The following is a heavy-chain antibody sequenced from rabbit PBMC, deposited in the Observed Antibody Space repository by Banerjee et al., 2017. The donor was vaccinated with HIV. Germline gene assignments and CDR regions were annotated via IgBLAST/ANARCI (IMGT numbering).Heavy chain of an antibody. J-gene: IGHJ4*01. D-gene: IGHD7-1*01. CDR3: ARDYAGYSKYNYAFFNL. Sequence: YASWAKGRFTISKTSSTTVTLQMTTLTAADTATYFCARDYAGYSKYNYAFFNLWGQGTLVTVS. V-gene: IGHV1S40*01.